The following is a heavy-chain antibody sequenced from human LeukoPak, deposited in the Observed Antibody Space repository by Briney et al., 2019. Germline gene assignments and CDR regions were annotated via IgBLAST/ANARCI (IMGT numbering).Heavy chain of an antibody. Sequence: GSLRLSCAASGFTFSDYYMSWIRQAPGKGLEWVSYISSRGTTKYYADSVKGRITISRDNAKNSLFLQVNSLRAEDTAVYYCARDTESGSSHWGQGTLVTVSS. V-gene: IGHV3-11*01. J-gene: IGHJ4*02. CDR2: ISSRGTTK. D-gene: IGHD6-6*01. CDR3: ARDTESGSSH. CDR1: GFTFSDYY.